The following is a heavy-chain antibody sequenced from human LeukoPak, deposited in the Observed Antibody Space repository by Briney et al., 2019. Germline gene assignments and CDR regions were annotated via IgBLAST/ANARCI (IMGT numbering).Heavy chain of an antibody. CDR3: ASLTTVVEVDY. D-gene: IGHD4-23*01. CDR2: IIPIFGTA. J-gene: IGHJ4*02. CDR1: GGTFSSYA. Sequence: ASVKVSCKASGGTFSSYAINWVRQAPGQGLEWMGGIIPIFGTANYAQKFQGRVTITADKSTSTAYMELSSLRSGDTAVYYCASLTTVVEVDYWGQGTLVTVSS. V-gene: IGHV1-69*06.